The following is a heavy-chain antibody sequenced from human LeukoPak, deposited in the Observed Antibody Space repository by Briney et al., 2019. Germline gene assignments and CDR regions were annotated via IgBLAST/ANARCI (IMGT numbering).Heavy chain of an antibody. J-gene: IGHJ4*02. V-gene: IGHV3-33*01. Sequence: GRSLRLSCAASGLTFSSYGMHWVRQAPGKGLEWVAVAWYDGSNKHFADSVKGRSTISRDNSKNTLYLQMNSLRVEDTAVYYCARGLGYDGFDYWGQGTLVTVSS. CDR2: AWYDGSNK. D-gene: IGHD5-12*01. CDR1: GLTFSSYG. CDR3: ARGLGYDGFDY.